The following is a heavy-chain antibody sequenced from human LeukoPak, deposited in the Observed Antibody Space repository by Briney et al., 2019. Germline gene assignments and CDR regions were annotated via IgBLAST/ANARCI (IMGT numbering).Heavy chain of an antibody. CDR3: ARDRGAYCGGDCYLGFDY. Sequence: GGSLRLFCAAFGFTFRNHTMNWVRQAPGKGLEWVSSIAGSSGYISYADSVKGRFTISRDNANKSLYLQMTSLTAEDTAVYYCARDRGAYCGGDCYLGFDYWGRGTLVTVSS. J-gene: IGHJ4*01. D-gene: IGHD2-21*02. V-gene: IGHV3-21*01. CDR1: GFTFRNHT. CDR2: IAGSSGYI.